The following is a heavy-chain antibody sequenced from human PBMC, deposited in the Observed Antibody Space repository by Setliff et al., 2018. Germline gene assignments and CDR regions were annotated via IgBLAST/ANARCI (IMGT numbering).Heavy chain of an antibody. CDR1: GGSISSSSYY. CDR3: ARSKSSSGWLNWFDP. Sequence: SETLSLTCTASGGSISSSSYYWGWIRQPPGKGLEWIGSIYYIGSTYYNPSLKSRVTISVDTSKNQFSLKLSSVTAADTAVYYCARSKSSSGWLNWFDPWGQGTLVTVSS. D-gene: IGHD6-19*01. V-gene: IGHV4-39*07. CDR2: IYYIGST. J-gene: IGHJ5*02.